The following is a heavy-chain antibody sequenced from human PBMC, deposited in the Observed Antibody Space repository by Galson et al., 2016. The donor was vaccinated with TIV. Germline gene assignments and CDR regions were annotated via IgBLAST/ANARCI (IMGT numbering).Heavy chain of an antibody. CDR3: AKQETSGSDPLTVTIGLQY. Sequence: SLRLSCAASGFTFKYYPMHWVRQAPGKGLEWLAVISYDGTIETYADSVKGRFTLFRDNSKNTLYLQMNSLGDEDTATYYCAKQETSGSDPLTVTIGLQYWGQGTLVTVSS. J-gene: IGHJ4*02. D-gene: IGHD4-17*01. CDR2: ISYDGTIE. V-gene: IGHV3-30*04. CDR1: GFTFKYYP.